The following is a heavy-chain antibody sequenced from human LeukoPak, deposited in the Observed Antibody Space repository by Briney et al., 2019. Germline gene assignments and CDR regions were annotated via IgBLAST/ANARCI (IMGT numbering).Heavy chain of an antibody. V-gene: IGHV1-18*01. Sequence: ASVKVSCKASGYTFTSYGISWVRQAPGQGLEWMGWISAYNGNTNYAQKLQGRVTMTTDTSTSTAYMELSSLRSEDTAVYYCARDRSLIAAAGTDYGMDVWGQGTTVTVSS. D-gene: IGHD6-13*01. CDR3: ARDRSLIAAAGTDYGMDV. CDR2: ISAYNGNT. J-gene: IGHJ6*02. CDR1: GYTFTSYG.